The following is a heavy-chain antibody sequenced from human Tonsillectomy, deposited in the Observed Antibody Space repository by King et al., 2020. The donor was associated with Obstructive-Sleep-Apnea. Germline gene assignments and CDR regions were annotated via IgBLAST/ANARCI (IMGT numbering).Heavy chain of an antibody. CDR3: ARGSGAAAVNWFDP. CDR2: INHSGST. Sequence: QVQLQQWGAGLLKPSETLSLTCAVFGGSFSDYYWNWIRQPPGKGLEWIGEINHSGSTNSNPSLKSRVPISVDTSKNQFSLKWNSVTAADTAVYYCARGSGAAAVNWFDPWGQGTLVTVSS. CDR1: GGSFSDYY. V-gene: IGHV4-34*01. J-gene: IGHJ5*02. D-gene: IGHD6-13*01.